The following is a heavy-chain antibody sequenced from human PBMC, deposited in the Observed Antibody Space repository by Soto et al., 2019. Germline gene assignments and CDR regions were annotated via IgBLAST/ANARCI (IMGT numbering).Heavy chain of an antibody. CDR3: ARDKPSPYYYDSSGPSTGDY. CDR1: GYTFTSYG. CDR2: SSAFNGNT. V-gene: IGHV1-18*01. J-gene: IGHJ4*01. D-gene: IGHD3-22*01. Sequence: GASVKVSFQASGYTFTSYGISWVPQAPGQGLEWMGWSSAFNGNTNYAQKLQGRVTMTTDTSPSTAYIELRSLRSDDTAVYYCARDKPSPYYYDSSGPSTGDYWG.